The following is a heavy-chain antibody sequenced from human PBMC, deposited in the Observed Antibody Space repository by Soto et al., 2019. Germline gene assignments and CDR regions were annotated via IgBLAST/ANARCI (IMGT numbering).Heavy chain of an antibody. D-gene: IGHD3-22*01. CDR2: ITPMFGTA. V-gene: IGHV1-69*01. CDR1: GGTFSRFA. J-gene: IGHJ4*02. CDR3: ARQFDFDTSGYYYAY. Sequence: QVQLVQSGAEVKQPGSSVKVSCKASGGTFSRFAINWVRQAPGQGLEWMGGITPMFGTANYAKNLQGRLSITADEPTSTVDMDLRSLRYEDTAVYYCARQFDFDTSGYYYAYWGQGTLVSVSS.